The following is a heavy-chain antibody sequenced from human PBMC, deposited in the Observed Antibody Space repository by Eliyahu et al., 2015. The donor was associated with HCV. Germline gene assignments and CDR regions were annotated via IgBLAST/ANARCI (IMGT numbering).Heavy chain of an antibody. Sequence: EVQLLESGGGLVQPGGSLRLSCAASGFTFSSYAMGWVRQAPGKGLEWVSAISNSGDRTYYADSMKGRFTLSRDNSKNTLYLQMNSLRAEDTAVYYCAKHFSGKSHDYWGQGTLVSVSS. CDR1: GFTFSSYA. V-gene: IGHV3-23*01. J-gene: IGHJ4*02. CDR3: AKHFSGKSHDY. D-gene: IGHD6-19*01. CDR2: ISNSGDRT.